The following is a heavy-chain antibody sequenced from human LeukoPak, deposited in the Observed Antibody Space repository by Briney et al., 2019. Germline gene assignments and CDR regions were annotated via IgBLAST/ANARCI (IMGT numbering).Heavy chain of an antibody. Sequence: SEILSLTCAVYGGSFSGYYWSWIRQPPGKGLEWIGEINHSGSTNYNPSLKSRVTISVDTSKNQFSLKLSSVTAADTAVYYCARLGPYYDYVWGSYRMPYYFDYWGQGTLVTVS. V-gene: IGHV4-34*01. CDR2: INHSGST. J-gene: IGHJ4*02. CDR1: GGSFSGYY. D-gene: IGHD3-16*02. CDR3: ARLGPYYDYVWGSYRMPYYFDY.